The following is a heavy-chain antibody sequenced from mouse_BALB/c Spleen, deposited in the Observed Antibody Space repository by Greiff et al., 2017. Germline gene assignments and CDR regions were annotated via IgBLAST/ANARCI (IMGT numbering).Heavy chain of an antibody. CDR1: GYAFTNYL. D-gene: IGHD1-1*01. J-gene: IGHJ2*01. CDR3: ARLYGSRRPPFDY. Sequence: QVQLQQSGAELVRPGTSVKVSCKASGYAFTNYLIEWVKQRPGQGLEWIGVINPNNGGTSYNQKFKGKATLTVDKSSSTAYMELRSLTSEDSAVYYCARLYGSRRPPFDYWGQGTTLTVSS. CDR2: INPNNGGT. V-gene: IGHV1-54*01.